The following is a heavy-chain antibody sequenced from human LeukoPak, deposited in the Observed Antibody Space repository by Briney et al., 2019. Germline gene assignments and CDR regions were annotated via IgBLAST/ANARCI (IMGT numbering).Heavy chain of an antibody. Sequence: SETLSLTCAVYGGSFSGYYWSWIRQPPGKGLEWIGEINHSGSTNYNPSLKSLVTISVDTSKNQFSLKLSSVTAADTAVYYCARVYSSRPYYYYYYMDVWGKGTTVTVSS. CDR1: GGSFSGYY. CDR2: INHSGST. V-gene: IGHV4-34*01. D-gene: IGHD6-13*01. CDR3: ARVYSSRPYYYYYYMDV. J-gene: IGHJ6*03.